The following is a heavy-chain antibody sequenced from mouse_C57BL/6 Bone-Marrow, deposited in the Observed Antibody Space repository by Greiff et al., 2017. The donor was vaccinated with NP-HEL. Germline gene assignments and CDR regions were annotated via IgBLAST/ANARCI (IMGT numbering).Heavy chain of an antibody. Sequence: EVQLKQSGAELVRPGASVKLSCTASGFNIKDDYMHWVKQRPEQGLEWIGWIDPENGDTEYASKFQGKATITADKSYNTAYLQLSSLTSEDTAVYYCTTGGNWFAYWGQGTLVTVSA. CDR2: IDPENGDT. J-gene: IGHJ3*01. V-gene: IGHV14-4*01. D-gene: IGHD2-1*01. CDR1: GFNIKDDY. CDR3: TTGGNWFAY.